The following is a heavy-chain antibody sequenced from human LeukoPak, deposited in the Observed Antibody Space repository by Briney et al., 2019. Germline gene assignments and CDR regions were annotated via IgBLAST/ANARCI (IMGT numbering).Heavy chain of an antibody. V-gene: IGHV3-7*04. Sequence: GGSLRLSCAASGFTFSNYWMTWVRQAPGKGLEWVANIKQEGTEKYSVDSVKGRFTISRDDAKNSVYLQMNSRRVEDTAVYYCVRGQQLLSWGQGTLVTVSS. CDR1: GFTFSNYW. J-gene: IGHJ5*02. CDR2: IKQEGTEK. CDR3: VRGQQLLS. D-gene: IGHD6-13*01.